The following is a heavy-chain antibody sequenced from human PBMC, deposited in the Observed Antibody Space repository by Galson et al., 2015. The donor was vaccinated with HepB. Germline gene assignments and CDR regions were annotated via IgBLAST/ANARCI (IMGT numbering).Heavy chain of an antibody. Sequence: SLRLSCAASGFTFSDYYMSWIRQAPGKGLEWVSYISSSSSYTNYADSVKGRFAISRDNAKNSLYLQMNSLRAEDTAVYYCAASSDYGDPFDYWGQGTLVTVSS. CDR3: AASSDYGDPFDY. J-gene: IGHJ4*02. CDR1: GFTFSDYY. D-gene: IGHD4-17*01. CDR2: ISSSSSYT. V-gene: IGHV3-11*06.